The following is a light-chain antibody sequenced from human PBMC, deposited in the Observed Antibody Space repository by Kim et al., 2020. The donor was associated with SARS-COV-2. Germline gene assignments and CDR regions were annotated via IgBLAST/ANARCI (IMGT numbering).Light chain of an antibody. CDR2: QDS. Sequence: SGSPGQTASITCSGDKLGDKYACWYQQKPGQSPVLVIYQDSKRPSGIPERFSGSNSGNTATLTISGTQAMDEADYYCQAWDSSLYVFGTGTKVTVL. CDR3: QAWDSSLYV. V-gene: IGLV3-1*01. J-gene: IGLJ1*01. CDR1: KLGDKY.